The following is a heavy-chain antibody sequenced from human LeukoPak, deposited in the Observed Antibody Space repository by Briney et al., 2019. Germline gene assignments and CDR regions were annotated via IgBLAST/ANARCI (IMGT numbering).Heavy chain of an antibody. J-gene: IGHJ6*03. V-gene: IGHV4-39*07. CDR2: INHSGST. CDR3: ARPSVPAAGYYYYYMDV. CDR1: GGSISSSSYY. Sequence: SETLSLTCTVSGGSISSSSYYWGWIRQPPGKGLEWIGEINHSGSTNYNPSLKSRVTISVDTSKNQFSLKLSSVTAADTAVYYCARPSVPAAGYYYYYMDVWGKGTTVTVSS. D-gene: IGHD2-2*01.